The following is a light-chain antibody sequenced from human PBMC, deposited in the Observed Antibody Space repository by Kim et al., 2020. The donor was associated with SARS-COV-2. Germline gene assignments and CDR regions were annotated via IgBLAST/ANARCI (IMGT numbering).Light chain of an antibody. J-gene: IGLJ2*01. CDR3: SSYSSNSPVL. V-gene: IGLV2-14*03. Sequence: QSALTQPASVSGSPGQSITISCTGTSSDVGGYNYVSWYQQHPGQAPKLTIFDVNKRPSVLSYRFSCSMSGNTSSLTISGLQADDAADYYCSSYSSNSPVLFGGGTQLTVL. CDR1: SSDVGGYNY. CDR2: DVN.